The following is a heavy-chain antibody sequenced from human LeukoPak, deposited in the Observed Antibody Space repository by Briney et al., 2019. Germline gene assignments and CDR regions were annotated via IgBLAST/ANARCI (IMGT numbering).Heavy chain of an antibody. CDR1: GYSISSGYY. J-gene: IGHJ6*03. V-gene: IGHV4-38-2*02. CDR2: IYHSGST. CDR3: ARHGPSGYSYAVRAPYYYMDV. D-gene: IGHD5-18*01. Sequence: SETLSLTCTVSGYSISSGYYWGWIRQPPGKGLEWIGSIYHSGSTYYNPSLKSRVTISVDTSKNQFSLKLSSVTAADTAVYYCARHGPSGYSYAVRAPYYYMDVWGKGTTVTVSS.